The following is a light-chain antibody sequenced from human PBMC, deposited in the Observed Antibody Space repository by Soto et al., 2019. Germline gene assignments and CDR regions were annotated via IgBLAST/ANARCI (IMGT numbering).Light chain of an antibody. CDR1: ISDIGSHNY. CDR2: EVH. J-gene: IGLJ1*01. Sequence: QSVLTHSASLSGSPGESITVSCSGSISDIGSHNYVSWYRQYPGEAPRLLIYEVHYRPSGVSSRFSGSKSGNTASLTISGLQAADEADYYCASYLTTSPLEVFGTGTKVTVL. V-gene: IGLV2-14*01. CDR3: ASYLTTSPLEV.